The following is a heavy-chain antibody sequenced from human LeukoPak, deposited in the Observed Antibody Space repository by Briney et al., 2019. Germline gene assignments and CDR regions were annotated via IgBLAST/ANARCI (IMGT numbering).Heavy chain of an antibody. Sequence: GESLKISCKGSGYSFTSYWIGWVRQMPGKGLEWMGIIYPGDSDTRYSPSFQGQVTLSADKSISTAYLQWSSLKASDSAMYYCARGYYGSGSYVDYWGQGTLVTVSS. CDR1: GYSFTSYW. CDR2: IYPGDSDT. D-gene: IGHD3-10*01. J-gene: IGHJ4*02. CDR3: ARGYYGSGSYVDY. V-gene: IGHV5-51*01.